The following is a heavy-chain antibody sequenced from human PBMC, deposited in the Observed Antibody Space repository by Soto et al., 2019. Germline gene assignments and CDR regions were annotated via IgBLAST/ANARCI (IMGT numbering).Heavy chain of an antibody. CDR1: GFTFSSYG. D-gene: IGHD5-12*01. CDR2: IWYDGSNK. J-gene: IGHJ4*02. CDR3: AREGKVIVATIRPYYFDY. Sequence: QVQLVESGGGVVQPGRSLRLSCAASGFTFSSYGMHWVRQAPGKGLEWVAVIWYDGSNKYYADSVKGRFTISRDNSKNTLYLQMNSLGAEDTAVYYCAREGKVIVATIRPYYFDYWGQGTLVTVSS. V-gene: IGHV3-33*01.